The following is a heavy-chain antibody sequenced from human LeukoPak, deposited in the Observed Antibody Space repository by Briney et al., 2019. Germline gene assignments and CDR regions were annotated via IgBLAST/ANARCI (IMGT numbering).Heavy chain of an antibody. Sequence: ASVKVSCKASGYTFTSYDINWVRQATGQGLEWMGWMNPNSGNTGYAQKFQGRVTMTRNTSISTAYMELSSLRSEDTAVYYCARGRGAARPFDYWGQGTLVTVSS. CDR3: ARGRGAARPFDY. J-gene: IGHJ4*02. V-gene: IGHV1-8*01. D-gene: IGHD6-6*01. CDR2: MNPNSGNT. CDR1: GYTFTSYD.